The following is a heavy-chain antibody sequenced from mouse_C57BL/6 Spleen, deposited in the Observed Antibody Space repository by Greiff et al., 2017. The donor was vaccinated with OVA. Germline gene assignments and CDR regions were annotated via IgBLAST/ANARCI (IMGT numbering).Heavy chain of an antibody. CDR1: GFTFSDYG. CDR2: ISSGSSTD. V-gene: IGHV5-17*01. CDR3: ATLANWDWFAY. J-gene: IGHJ3*01. Sequence: EVKLVESGGGLVKPGGSLKLSCAASGFTFSDYGMHWVRQAPEKGLEWVAYISSGSSTDSYADKVTGRFTISSDNAKNTLFHQMTSLRSDDTAMYYCATLANWDWFAYWGQGTLVTVSA. D-gene: IGHD4-1*01.